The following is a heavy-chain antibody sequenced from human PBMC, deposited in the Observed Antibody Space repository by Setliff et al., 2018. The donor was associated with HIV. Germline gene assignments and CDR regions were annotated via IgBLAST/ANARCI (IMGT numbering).Heavy chain of an antibody. J-gene: IGHJ4*02. CDR1: GYTFTSYG. Sequence: ASVKVSCKASGYTFTSYGISWVRQAPGQGLEWMGIINPNGGRTTYAQKFQGRVTMTRATSTSTVYMELSSLTSEDTAVYFCARGSRITVVSVLIYSRFDYWGQGTLVTVSS. V-gene: IGHV1-46*01. CDR3: ARGSRITVVSVLIYSRFDY. D-gene: IGHD3-3*01. CDR2: INPNGGRT.